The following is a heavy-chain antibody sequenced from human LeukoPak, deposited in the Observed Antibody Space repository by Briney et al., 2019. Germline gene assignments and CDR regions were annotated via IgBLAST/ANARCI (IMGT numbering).Heavy chain of an antibody. D-gene: IGHD5-24*01. V-gene: IGHV1-18*01. CDR2: ISAYNGNT. CDR3: ARDNSVRDEAWWFNP. CDR1: GYTFTSYG. Sequence: ASVKVSCKASGYTFTSYGISWVRQAPGQGLEWMGWISAYNGNTNYAQKLQGRVTLTRDMSTSTDYLELSSLRSEDTAVYYCARDNSVRDEAWWFNPWGQGTLVTVSS. J-gene: IGHJ5*02.